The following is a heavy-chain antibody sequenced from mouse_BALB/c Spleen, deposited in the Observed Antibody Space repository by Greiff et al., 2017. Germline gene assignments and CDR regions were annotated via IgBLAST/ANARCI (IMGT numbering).Heavy chain of an antibody. J-gene: IGHJ4*01. V-gene: IGHV1S126*01. CDR2: IDPSDSET. CDR3: ARAGREQYAMDY. CDR1: GFSFTSYW. Sequence: QVQLQQSGPQLVRPGASVKISCKASGFSFTSYWMHWVQQSPGQGLEWIGMIDPSDSETRLNQKFKDKATLTVDKSSSTAYMQLSSPTSEDSAVCYCARAGREQYAMDYWGQGTSVTVSS.